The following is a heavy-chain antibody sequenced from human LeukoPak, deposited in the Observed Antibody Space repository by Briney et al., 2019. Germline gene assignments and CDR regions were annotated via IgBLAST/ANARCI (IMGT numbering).Heavy chain of an antibody. V-gene: IGHV1-18*01. D-gene: IGHD2/OR15-2a*01. CDR1: GYTFTSHG. CDR2: VNAYNGHT. CDR3: ARGEYNYFDY. J-gene: IGHJ4*02. Sequence: ASVKVSCKASGYTFTSHGITWVRQAPGQGLEWVGWVNAYNGHTNYVQNLQGRAAMTTDTSTSTAYMELRSLRSDDTAVYYCARGEYNYFDYWGQGTLVTVSS.